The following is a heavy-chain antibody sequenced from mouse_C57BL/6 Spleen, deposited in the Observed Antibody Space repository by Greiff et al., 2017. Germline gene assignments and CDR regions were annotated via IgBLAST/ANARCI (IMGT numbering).Heavy chain of an antibody. V-gene: IGHV1-76*01. CDR1: GYTSTDYY. CDR2: IYPGSGNT. CDR3: ARSPMVTTAMDY. Sequence: VQLVESGAELVRPGASVKLSCKASGYTSTDYYINWVKQRPGQGLEWIARIYPGSGNTYYNEKFKGKATLTAEKSSSTAYMQLSSLTSEDSAVYFCARSPMVTTAMDYWGQGTSVTVSS. J-gene: IGHJ4*01. D-gene: IGHD2-2*01.